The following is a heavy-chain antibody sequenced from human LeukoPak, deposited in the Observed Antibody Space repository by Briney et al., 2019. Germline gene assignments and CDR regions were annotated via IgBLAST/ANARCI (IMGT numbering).Heavy chain of an antibody. V-gene: IGHV1-2*04. CDR3: ARGYDYVWGSSVFDY. Sequence: ASVKVSCKASGYTFTGYYMHWVRQAPGQGLEGMGWINPNSGGTNYAQKFQGWVTMTRDTSISTAYMELSRLRSDDTAVYYCARGYDYVWGSSVFDYWGQGTLVTVSS. CDR1: GYTFTGYY. CDR2: INPNSGGT. J-gene: IGHJ4*02. D-gene: IGHD3-16*01.